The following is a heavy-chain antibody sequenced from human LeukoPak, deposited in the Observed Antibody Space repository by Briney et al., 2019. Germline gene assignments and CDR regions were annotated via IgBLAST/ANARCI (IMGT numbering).Heavy chain of an antibody. J-gene: IGHJ4*02. CDR2: IYYSGST. CDR3: ARGFRAAAGT. V-gene: IGHV4-59*12. CDR1: GGSISSYY. D-gene: IGHD6-13*01. Sequence: PSETLSLTCTVSGGSISSYYWSWIRQPPGKGLEWIGYIYYSGSTNYNPPLKSRVTISVDASKNQFSLKLSSVTAADTAVYYCARGFRAAAGTWGQGTLVTVSS.